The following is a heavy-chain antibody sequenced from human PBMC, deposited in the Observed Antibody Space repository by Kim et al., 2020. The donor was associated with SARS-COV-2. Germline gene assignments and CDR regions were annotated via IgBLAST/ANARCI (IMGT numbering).Heavy chain of an antibody. J-gene: IGHJ5*02. D-gene: IGHD5-12*01. V-gene: IGHV1-8*01. CDR2: MNPNSGNT. Sequence: ASVKVSCKASRYTFTSYDINWVRQATGQGLEWMGWMNPNSGNTGYAQKFQGRVTMTRNTSISTAYMELSSLRSEDTAVYYCATKGHPRIVATINGWFDPWGQGTLVTVSS. CDR1: RYTFTSYD. CDR3: ATKGHPRIVATINGWFDP.